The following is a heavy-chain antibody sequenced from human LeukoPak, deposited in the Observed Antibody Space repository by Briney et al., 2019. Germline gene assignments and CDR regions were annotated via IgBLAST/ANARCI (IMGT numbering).Heavy chain of an antibody. Sequence: GESLKISCRGSGYSFTSHWIGWVRQMPGKGLEWMAIIYAGDSGTRISPSFQGQVTISADKSISTAYLQWSSLKASDTAIYYCTRHIAAAGPDYWGQGTLVAVSS. J-gene: IGHJ4*02. CDR3: TRHIAAAGPDY. CDR2: IYAGDSGT. CDR1: GYSFTSHW. D-gene: IGHD6-13*01. V-gene: IGHV5-51*01.